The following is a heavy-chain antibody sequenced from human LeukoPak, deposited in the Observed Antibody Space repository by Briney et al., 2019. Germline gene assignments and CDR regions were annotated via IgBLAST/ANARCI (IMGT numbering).Heavy chain of an antibody. CDR2: IGYDGSNE. V-gene: IGHV3-30*02. D-gene: IGHD4-17*01. CDR1: GFTFSSYG. Sequence: GGFLRLSCAASGFTFSSYGMHWVRQAPGKGLEWVAFIGYDGSNENYADSVKGRFTISRDNSKNTLSLQMNSLRSEDTAVYYCALPPSATVTTFQWGQGTLVTVSS. CDR3: ALPPSATVTTFQ. J-gene: IGHJ4*02.